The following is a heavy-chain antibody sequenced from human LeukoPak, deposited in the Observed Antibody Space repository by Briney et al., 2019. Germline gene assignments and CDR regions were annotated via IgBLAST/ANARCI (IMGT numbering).Heavy chain of an antibody. J-gene: IGHJ4*02. CDR3: TRHYFSD. V-gene: IGHV3-72*01. Sequence: PGGSLRLSCAASEFTISDHYMDWVRQAPGKGLEWIGRTSNKADSYTTYYAASVRGRINISRDDSQNLLYLQVNTLKAEDTAVYYCTRHYFSDWGQGTLVTVSS. D-gene: IGHD3-10*01. CDR2: TSNKADSYTT. CDR1: EFTISDHY.